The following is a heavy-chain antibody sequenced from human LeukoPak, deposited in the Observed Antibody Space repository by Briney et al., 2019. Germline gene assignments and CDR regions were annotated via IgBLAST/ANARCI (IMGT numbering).Heavy chain of an antibody. D-gene: IGHD2-2*01. J-gene: IGHJ6*02. CDR2: INHSGST. CDR1: GGSFSGYY. CDR3: ASSTSTYYYNYYGMDV. Sequence: SETLSLTCAVYGGSFSGYYWSWIRQPPGKGLEWIGEINHSGSTNYNPSLKSRVTISVDTSKNQFSLKLSSVTAADTAVYYCASSTSTYYYNYYGMDVWGQGTTVTVSS. V-gene: IGHV4-34*01.